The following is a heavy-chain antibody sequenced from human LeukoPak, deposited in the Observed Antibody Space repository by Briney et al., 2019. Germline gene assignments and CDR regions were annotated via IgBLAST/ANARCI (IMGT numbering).Heavy chain of an antibody. CDR3: AKDFVVVPGNVNYFDY. Sequence: GGSLRLFCAASGFTFSNYAMSWVRQAPGKGPKCISPISGSDDNKYYADSVNGRFTVSRDNSKNTLYVQMKSMRAEDTAVYYCAKDFVVVPGNVNYFDYWGQGTLVTVSS. CDR1: GFTFSNYA. D-gene: IGHD2-21*02. CDR2: ISGSDDNK. V-gene: IGHV3-23*01. J-gene: IGHJ4*02.